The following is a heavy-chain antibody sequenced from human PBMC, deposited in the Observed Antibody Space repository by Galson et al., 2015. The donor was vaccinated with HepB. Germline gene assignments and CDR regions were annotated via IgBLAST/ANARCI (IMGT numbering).Heavy chain of an antibody. CDR2: IYGGGST. CDR3: ASLSGFNYYYMDV. V-gene: IGHV3-53*01. D-gene: IGHD6-25*01. J-gene: IGHJ6*03. Sequence: SLRLSCAASGFTVRNNYMSWVRQAPGKGLEWVSVIYGGGSTYYPDSLKGRFTISRDNSKNTLYLQMNSPRAEDTAVYYCASLSGFNYYYMDVWGKGTTVTVSS. CDR1: GFTVRNNY.